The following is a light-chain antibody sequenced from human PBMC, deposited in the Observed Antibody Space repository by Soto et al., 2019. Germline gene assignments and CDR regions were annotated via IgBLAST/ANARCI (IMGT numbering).Light chain of an antibody. Sequence: QSALTQPRSVSGSPGQSVTISCTGTGSDVGGYNFVSWYQQCPGKAPKLMIYDVSKRPSGVPDRFSGSKSGNTASLTISGLQAEDDADYYCSPYAGSYTVVFGGGTKVTVL. CDR2: DVS. J-gene: IGLJ3*02. V-gene: IGLV2-11*01. CDR1: GSDVGGYNF. CDR3: SPYAGSYTVV.